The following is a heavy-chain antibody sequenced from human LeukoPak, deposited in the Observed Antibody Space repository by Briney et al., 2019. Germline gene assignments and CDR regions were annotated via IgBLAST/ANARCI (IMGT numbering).Heavy chain of an antibody. CDR2: ISAYNGNT. V-gene: IGHV1-18*01. D-gene: IGHD5-18*01. J-gene: IGHJ6*03. CDR3: ARFRPQAGDTAMIYYYYYMDV. CDR1: GYTFTSYG. Sequence: ASVKVSCKASGYTFTSYGISWVRQAPGQGLEWMGWISAYNGNTNYAQKLQGRVTMTTDTSTSTAYMELRSLRSDDTAVYYCARFRPQAGDTAMIYYYYYMDVWGKGTTVTISS.